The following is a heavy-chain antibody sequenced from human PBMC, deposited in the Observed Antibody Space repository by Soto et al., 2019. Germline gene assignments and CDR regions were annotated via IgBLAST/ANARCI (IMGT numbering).Heavy chain of an antibody. J-gene: IGHJ1*01. CDR2: ISGSGGST. Sequence: PGGALRLSCAASGFTFSSYAMTWVLQAPWKGLEWVSAISGSGGSTYFADSVKGRFTISRDNSKNTLYLQMSSLRAEDTALYYCAKEYDGSGYFPAYWGQGTLVIV. CDR1: GFTFSSYA. V-gene: IGHV3-23*01. D-gene: IGHD3-22*01. CDR3: AKEYDGSGYFPAY.